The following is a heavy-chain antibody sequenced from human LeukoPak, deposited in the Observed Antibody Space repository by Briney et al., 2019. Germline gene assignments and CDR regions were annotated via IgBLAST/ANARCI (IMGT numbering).Heavy chain of an antibody. Sequence: GGSLRLSCAPSGFTFSSYTITWVRQAPGKGVEWVSCISGSGGGKYYADSVKGRFTLSRDNSQERRYLQMNSLRAEETAVYFCSKGGYDYM. CDR3: SKGGYDYM. V-gene: IGHV3-23*01. J-gene: IGHJ6*03. CDR2: ISGSGGGK. D-gene: IGHD3-3*01. CDR1: GFTFSSYT.